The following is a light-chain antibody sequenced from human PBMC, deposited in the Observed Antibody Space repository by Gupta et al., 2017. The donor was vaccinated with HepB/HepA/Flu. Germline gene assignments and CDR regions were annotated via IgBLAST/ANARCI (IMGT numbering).Light chain of an antibody. CDR1: SSNIGAGYD. CDR3: QSYDSSLSAVV. V-gene: IGLV1-40*01. J-gene: IGLJ2*01. CDR2: RNT. Sequence: QSVLTQPPSVSGAPVQKVTISCTGSSSNIGAGYDVHWYQQLPGTAPKLLIYRNTNRPSGVPDRFSGSKSGSSASLAITGLQAEDEADYFCQSYDSSLSAVVFGGGTKLTVL.